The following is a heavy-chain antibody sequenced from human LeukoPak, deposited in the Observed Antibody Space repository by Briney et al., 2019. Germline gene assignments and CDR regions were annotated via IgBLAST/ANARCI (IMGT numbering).Heavy chain of an antibody. CDR3: ARGWLAETTVVTPYNY. Sequence: ASVKVSCKASGGTFSSYAISWVRQAPGQGLEWMGGIIPIFGTANYAQKFQGRVTITADESMSTVYMELSSLRSEDTAVYYCARGWLAETTVVTPYNYWGQGTLVTVSS. V-gene: IGHV1-69*13. CDR1: GGTFSSYA. CDR2: IIPIFGTA. D-gene: IGHD4-23*01. J-gene: IGHJ4*02.